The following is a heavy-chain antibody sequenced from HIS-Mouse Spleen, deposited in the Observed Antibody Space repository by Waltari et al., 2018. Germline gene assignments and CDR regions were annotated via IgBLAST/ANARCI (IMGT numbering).Heavy chain of an antibody. CDR1: GGSISSSSYY. J-gene: IGHJ2*01. CDR2: IYYSGGT. D-gene: IGHD6-13*01. Sequence: QLQLQESGPGLVKPSETLSLTCTVSGGSISSSSYYWGWIRQPPGKGLEWLGSIYYSGGTDDNPSLKSRGTISVDTSKNQFSLKLSSVTAADTAVYYCAREIPYSSSWYDWYFDLWGRGTLVTVSS. V-gene: IGHV4-39*07. CDR3: AREIPYSSSWYDWYFDL.